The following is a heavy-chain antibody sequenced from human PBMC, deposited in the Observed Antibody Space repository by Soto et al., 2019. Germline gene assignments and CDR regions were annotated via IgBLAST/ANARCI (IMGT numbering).Heavy chain of an antibody. D-gene: IGHD2-15*01. V-gene: IGHV4-39*01. CDR2: IYYSGST. J-gene: IGHJ4*02. CDR1: GGSISSSSYY. Sequence: QLQLQESGPGLVKPSETLSLTCTVSGGSISSSSYYWGWIRQPPGKGLEWIGSIYYSGSTYYNPSRKSRVTISVDTSKNQFSVRRGAVAAADRAVYYCGGREGFTVVCAFDYWGQGTLVTVSS. CDR3: GGREGFTVVCAFDY.